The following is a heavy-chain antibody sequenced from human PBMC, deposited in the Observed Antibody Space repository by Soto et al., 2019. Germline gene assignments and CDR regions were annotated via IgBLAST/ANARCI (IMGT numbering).Heavy chain of an antibody. Sequence: GGSLRLSCAASGFSLSSYSMNWVRQAPGKGLEWVSYISSSSSTIYYADSVKGRFTISRDNAKNSLYLQMNSLRAENTAVYYCARDLMSIAVAGDNWFDPWGQGTLVTVSS. D-gene: IGHD6-19*01. CDR3: ARDLMSIAVAGDNWFDP. CDR2: ISSSSSTI. J-gene: IGHJ5*02. V-gene: IGHV3-48*01. CDR1: GFSLSSYS.